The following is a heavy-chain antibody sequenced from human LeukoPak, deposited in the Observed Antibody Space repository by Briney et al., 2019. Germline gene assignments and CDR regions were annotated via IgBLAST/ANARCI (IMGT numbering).Heavy chain of an antibody. CDR1: GSTFSSYW. D-gene: IGHD6-6*01. J-gene: IGHJ4*02. CDR2: IKQDGSEK. Sequence: GGSLRLSCAASGSTFSSYWMSWVRQAPGKGLGWVANIKQDGSEKYYVDSVKGRFTISRDNAKNSLYLQMNSLRAEDTAIYYCAKDRAWSVGSSDYWGQGTLVTVSS. V-gene: IGHV3-7*03. CDR3: AKDRAWSVGSSDY.